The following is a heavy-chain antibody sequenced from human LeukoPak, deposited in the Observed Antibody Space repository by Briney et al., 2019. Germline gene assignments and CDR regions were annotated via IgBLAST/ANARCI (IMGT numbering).Heavy chain of an antibody. CDR3: AKSGYILGAGAFDM. Sequence: GGSLRLSCAASGFTFSSYSMNWVRQAPGKGLEWVADISGSGDSPYYADSVKGRFTISRDNSKNTLFLQMNSLRAEDTAVYFCAKSGYILGAGAFDMWGQGTMVTVSS. CDR1: GFTFSSYS. V-gene: IGHV3-23*01. J-gene: IGHJ3*02. D-gene: IGHD1-1*01. CDR2: ISGSGDSP.